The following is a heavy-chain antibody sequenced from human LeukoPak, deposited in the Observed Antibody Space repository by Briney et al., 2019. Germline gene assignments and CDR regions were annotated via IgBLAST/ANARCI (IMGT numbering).Heavy chain of an antibody. D-gene: IGHD4-17*01. CDR2: INPNSGGT. Sequence: ASVKVSCKASGYTFTGYYMHWVRQAPGQGLEWMGWINPNSGGTNYAQKFQGRVTMTRDTSTSTAYMELSRLRSDDTAVYYCAGLMTTVTNFDYWGQGTLVTVSS. CDR3: AGLMTTVTNFDY. CDR1: GYTFTGYY. V-gene: IGHV1-2*02. J-gene: IGHJ4*02.